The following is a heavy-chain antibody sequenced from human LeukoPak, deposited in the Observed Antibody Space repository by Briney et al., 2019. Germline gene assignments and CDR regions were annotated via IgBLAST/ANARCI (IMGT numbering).Heavy chain of an antibody. Sequence: GGSLRLSCAASGFTFSSSAMSWVRQAPGKGLEWVSAISGSGGSTYYADSVKGRFTISRDNSKNTLYLQMNSLRAEDTAVYYCAKVGAVVPAAPFDYWGQGTLVTVSS. CDR1: GFTFSSSA. CDR3: AKVGAVVPAAPFDY. V-gene: IGHV3-23*01. D-gene: IGHD2-2*01. CDR2: ISGSGGST. J-gene: IGHJ4*02.